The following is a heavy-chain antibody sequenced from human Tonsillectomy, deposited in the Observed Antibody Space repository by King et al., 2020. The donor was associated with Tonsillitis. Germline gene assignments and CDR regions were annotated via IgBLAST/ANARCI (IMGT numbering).Heavy chain of an antibody. V-gene: IGHV3-23*04. CDR1: GFTFSSYA. D-gene: IGHD6-19*01. J-gene: IGHJ4*02. CDR3: AKDGGGWYTSGWYYFDS. CDR2: TSHRVGST. Sequence: DVQLVESEGGLVQPGGSLRLSCASSGFTFSSYAMNWVRQAPGKGLEWGSSTSHRVGSTYYADSVKGRFTISRDNSKNTVNLQMNSLRAEDTAVSYCAKDGGGWYTSGWYYFDSWGQGTLVTVSS.